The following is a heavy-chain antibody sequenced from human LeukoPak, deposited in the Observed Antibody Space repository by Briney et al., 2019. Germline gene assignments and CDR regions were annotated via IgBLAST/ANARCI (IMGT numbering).Heavy chain of an antibody. J-gene: IGHJ4*02. D-gene: IGHD1-1*01. CDR3: ARVKLERRPFDY. CDR1: GGSISSGDYY. CDR2: IYYSGST. Sequence: SETLSLTCTVSGGSISSGDYYWIWIRHPPGKDLEWIGYIYYSGSTYYNPSLKSRVTISVDTSKNQFSLKLSSVTAADTAVYYCARVKLERRPFDYWGQGTLITVSS. V-gene: IGHV4-30-4*01.